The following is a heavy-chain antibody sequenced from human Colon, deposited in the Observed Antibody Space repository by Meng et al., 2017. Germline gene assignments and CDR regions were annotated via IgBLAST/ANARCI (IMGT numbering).Heavy chain of an antibody. CDR2: IFHAGNT. D-gene: IGHD3-22*01. Sequence: QVQLQVSGPGRVKPSGTLSLTCAVSGGSITNDNWWSWVRQPPGKGLEWIGEIFHAGNTNYNPSLKSRVTMSLDKSKNQFSLTLTSVTAADTAVYYCARDFHSTMTVFDSWGQGTLVTVSS. CDR3: ARDFHSTMTVFDS. J-gene: IGHJ4*02. V-gene: IGHV4-4*02. CDR1: GGSITNDNW.